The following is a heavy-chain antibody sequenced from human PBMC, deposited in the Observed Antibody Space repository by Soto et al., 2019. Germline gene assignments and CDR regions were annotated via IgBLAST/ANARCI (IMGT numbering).Heavy chain of an antibody. CDR3: ARVLYYGSGSYSPYGMDV. Sequence: QVQLVQSGAEVKKPGSSVKVSCNTSGVSFNNNGIGWVRQAPGHGLEWMGGVSPPFRTSNYARKFQGRIPITADASTGTVNMELSSLTSEDTAQYYCARVLYYGSGSYSPYGMDVWGQGTTVTVSS. CDR2: VSPPFRTS. CDR1: GVSFNNNG. J-gene: IGHJ6*02. V-gene: IGHV1-69*01. D-gene: IGHD3-10*01.